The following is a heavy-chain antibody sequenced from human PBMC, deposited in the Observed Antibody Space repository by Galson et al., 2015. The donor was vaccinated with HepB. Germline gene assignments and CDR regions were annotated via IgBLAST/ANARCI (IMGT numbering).Heavy chain of an antibody. CDR1: GGTFSSYT. Sequence: SVKVSCKASGGTFSSYTISWVRQAPGQGLEWMGRIIPILGIANYAQKFQGRVTITADKSTSTAYMELSSLRSEDTAVYYCAREPYNWNDGGYYYYGMDVWGQGTTVTVSS. J-gene: IGHJ6*02. CDR3: AREPYNWNDGGYYYYGMDV. D-gene: IGHD1-1*01. V-gene: IGHV1-69*04. CDR2: IIPILGIA.